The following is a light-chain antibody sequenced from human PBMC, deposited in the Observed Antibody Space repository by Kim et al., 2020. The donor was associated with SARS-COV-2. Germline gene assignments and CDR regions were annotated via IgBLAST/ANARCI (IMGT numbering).Light chain of an antibody. CDR1: QSVSSSY. V-gene: IGKV3-20*01. Sequence: EIVLTQSPGTLSLSPGERATLSCRASQSVSSSYLAWYQQKPGQAPRLLIYGASSRATGIPDRFSGSGFGTDFTLTISRLEPEDFAVYYCQQYGSSPVTFGQGTKVDIK. J-gene: IGKJ1*01. CDR2: GAS. CDR3: QQYGSSPVT.